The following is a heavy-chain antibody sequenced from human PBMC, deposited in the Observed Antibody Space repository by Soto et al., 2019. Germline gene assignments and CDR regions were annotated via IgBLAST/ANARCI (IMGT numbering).Heavy chain of an antibody. CDR3: ARGGSGWYYFDY. Sequence: ASVKVSCKVSGYTLTELSMHWVRQAPGKGLEWMGGFDPEDGETIYAQKFQGRVTMTEDTSTDTAYMELSSLRAEDTAVYYCARGGSGWYYFDYWGQGTLVTVSS. V-gene: IGHV1-24*01. J-gene: IGHJ4*02. CDR2: FDPEDGET. D-gene: IGHD6-19*01. CDR1: GYTLTELS.